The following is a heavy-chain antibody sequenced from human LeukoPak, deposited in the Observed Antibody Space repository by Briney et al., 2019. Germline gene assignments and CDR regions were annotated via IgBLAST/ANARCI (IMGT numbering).Heavy chain of an antibody. V-gene: IGHV3-7*01. CDR2: IKKDGSEK. Sequence: PGGSLRLSCAASGFTVSGHWMSWVRQVPGKGLEWVANIKKDGSEKHYVDSVEGRFTVSRDDARNSLFLQMNSLRAGDTAVYYCAREGISGGIFDYWGQGALVAVSS. CDR1: GFTVSGHW. CDR3: AREGISGGIFDY. J-gene: IGHJ4*02. D-gene: IGHD3-10*01.